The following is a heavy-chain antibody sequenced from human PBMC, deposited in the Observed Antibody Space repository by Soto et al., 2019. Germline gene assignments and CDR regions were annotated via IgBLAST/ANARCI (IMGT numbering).Heavy chain of an antibody. Sequence: QVQLVQSGAEVKKPGSSVKVSCKASGGTFSSYAISWVRQAPGQGLEWMGGIIPIFGTANYAQKFQGRVTMTADESTSTAYMELSNLRSEDTAVYYCASSLRYFPRSRGNYYGMDVWGQGTTVTVSS. CDR2: IIPIFGTA. V-gene: IGHV1-69*01. J-gene: IGHJ6*02. CDR1: GGTFSSYA. D-gene: IGHD3-9*01. CDR3: ASSLRYFPRSRGNYYGMDV.